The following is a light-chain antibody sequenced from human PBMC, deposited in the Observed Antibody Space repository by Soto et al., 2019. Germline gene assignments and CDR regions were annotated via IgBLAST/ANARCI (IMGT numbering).Light chain of an antibody. CDR1: QSVSSN. CDR2: GAS. Sequence: EIVLTQSPAALSESPGESATLSCRASQSVSSNLGWYQQKPGQAPRLLIYGASTRATGIPARFSGSGSGTEFTLTISSLESEDFAFYYCQQYYNWPTFGQGTKVDIK. CDR3: QQYYNWPT. J-gene: IGKJ1*01. V-gene: IGKV3-15*01.